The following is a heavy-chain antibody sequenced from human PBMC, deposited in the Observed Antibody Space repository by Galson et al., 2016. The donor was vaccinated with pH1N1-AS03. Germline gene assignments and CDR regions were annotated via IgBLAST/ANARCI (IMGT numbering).Heavy chain of an antibody. D-gene: IGHD3-10*01. J-gene: IGHJ4*02. Sequence: SLRLSCAASGFIFSAYPMNWVRQAPGKGLEWVSFIGTGSTYIYYADSVKGRFTISRDNAKNSLFLQMNSLRAEDTVVYYCARSTSGRLCDDWGQGTLVTVSS. V-gene: IGHV3-21*04. CDR3: ARSTSGRLCDD. CDR2: IGTGSTYI. CDR1: GFIFSAYP.